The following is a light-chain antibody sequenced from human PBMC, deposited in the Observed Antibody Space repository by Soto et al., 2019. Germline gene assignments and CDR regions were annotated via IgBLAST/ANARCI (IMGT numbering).Light chain of an antibody. V-gene: IGKV3-15*01. CDR1: QSVSSN. Sequence: EIVMTQSPATLSVSPGESATLSCRASQSVSSNLAWYQQKPGQAPRLLTYGASTRATGIPARFSGSGSGTEFTLTISSLQSEDFAVYYCQQYNNWPLTFGGGTKVVIK. CDR2: GAS. CDR3: QQYNNWPLT. J-gene: IGKJ4*01.